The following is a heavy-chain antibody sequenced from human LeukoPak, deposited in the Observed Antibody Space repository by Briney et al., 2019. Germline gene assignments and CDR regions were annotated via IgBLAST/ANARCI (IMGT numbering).Heavy chain of an antibody. CDR3: AKTSLSDASGHYYYMDV. D-gene: IGHD3-3*01. Sequence: GGSLRLSCADSGFTFSNYWMSWVRQAPGKGLEWVANINQDGSQRYYVDSMEGRFTISRDNSQNTVSLQVNNLRTEDTALYYCAKTSLSDASGHYYYMDVWGKGTTVTVSS. CDR2: INQDGSQR. J-gene: IGHJ6*03. V-gene: IGHV3-7*01. CDR1: GFTFSNYW.